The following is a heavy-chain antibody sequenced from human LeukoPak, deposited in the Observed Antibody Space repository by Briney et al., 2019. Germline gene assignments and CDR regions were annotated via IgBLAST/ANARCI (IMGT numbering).Heavy chain of an antibody. CDR3: ARDGDRFGYDAYHYYYMDV. CDR1: GGSIRSYY. V-gene: IGHV4-4*07. D-gene: IGHD5-12*01. Sequence: SETLSLTCTVSGGSIRSYYWSWIRQPTGKGLEWIGRIYTSGSTNYNPSLKSRVTMSVDTSKKQFSLKLRSVTAADTAVYYCARDGDRFGYDAYHYYYMDVWGQGTTVTVSS. J-gene: IGHJ6*03. CDR2: IYTSGST.